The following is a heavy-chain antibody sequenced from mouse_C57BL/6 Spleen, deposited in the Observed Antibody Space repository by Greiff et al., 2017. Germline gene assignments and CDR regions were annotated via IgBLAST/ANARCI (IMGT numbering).Heavy chain of an antibody. V-gene: IGHV3-8*01. J-gene: IGHJ1*03. CDR3: AKGETVYWYFDV. Sequence: EVQLQESGPGLAKPSQSLSLTCSVTGYSITSDYWNWIRKFPGNKLEYMGNISYSGSTYYNPSLKSRISITRDTSKNQYYLPLNSVTSEDTAAYDFAKGETVYWYFDVWGTGTMVTVSA. CDR1: GYSITSDY. CDR2: ISYSGST.